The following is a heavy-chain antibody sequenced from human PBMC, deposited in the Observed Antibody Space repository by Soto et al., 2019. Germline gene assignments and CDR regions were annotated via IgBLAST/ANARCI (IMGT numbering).Heavy chain of an antibody. CDR2: IYYSGSN. Sequence: QVQLQESGPGLVKPSETLSLTCTVSGGSISSYYWSWIRQPPGKGLEWIGYIYYSGSNNYNPSLKRRVTISVDTSKNQFCLQLTSVTDADTAVYYGARDRLDTRVFGLAEAVSSGMDVWGQGTTVTVSS. CDR1: GGSISSYY. J-gene: IGHJ6*02. CDR3: ARDRLDTRVFGLAEAVSSGMDV. D-gene: IGHD6-13*01. V-gene: IGHV4-59*01.